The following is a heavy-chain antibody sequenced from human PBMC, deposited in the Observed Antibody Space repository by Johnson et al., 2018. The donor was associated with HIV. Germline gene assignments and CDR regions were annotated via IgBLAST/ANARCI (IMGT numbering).Heavy chain of an antibody. V-gene: IGHV3-7*03. Sequence: VQLVESGGGVVQPGRSLRLSCAASGFTFSSYAMHWVRQAPGKGLEWVANIKQDGSEEYYVDSMEGRFTISRDNAKNFLYLQMNSLRAEDTALYYCARDVRVWGQGTMVTVSS. J-gene: IGHJ3*01. CDR2: IKQDGSEE. CDR3: ARDVRV. CDR1: GFTFSSYA.